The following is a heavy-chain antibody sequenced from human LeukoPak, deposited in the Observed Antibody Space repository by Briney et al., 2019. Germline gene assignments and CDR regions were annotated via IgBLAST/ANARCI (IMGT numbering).Heavy chain of an antibody. D-gene: IGHD3-22*01. Sequence: PGGSLRLSCAAFGVTFSGYWMNWVRQAPGKGLVWVSRINSDGSITNYADSVKGRFTISRDNAKNTLYLQMNSLRPEDTAVYYCTRLLYYYDSTIYQRYFDYWGQGTLVTVSS. CDR1: GVTFSGYW. CDR3: TRLLYYYDSTIYQRYFDY. V-gene: IGHV3-74*01. CDR2: INSDGSIT. J-gene: IGHJ4*02.